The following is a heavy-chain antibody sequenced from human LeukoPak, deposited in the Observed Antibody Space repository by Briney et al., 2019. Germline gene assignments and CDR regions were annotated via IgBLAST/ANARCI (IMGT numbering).Heavy chain of an antibody. J-gene: IGHJ4*02. D-gene: IGHD6-19*01. V-gene: IGHV3-74*01. CDR1: GFTFSSYW. CDR3: ARGIAVSGTEGGGY. CDR2: INTDGRST. Sequence: GGSLRLSCAASGFTFSSYWMHWARQAPGKGLVWVSRINTDGRSTNYADSVKGRFTISRDNGKNTLYLQMNSLTAEDTALYYCARGIAVSGTEGGGYWGQGTLVTVSS.